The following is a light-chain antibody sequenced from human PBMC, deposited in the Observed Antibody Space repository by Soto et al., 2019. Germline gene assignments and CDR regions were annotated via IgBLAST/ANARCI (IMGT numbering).Light chain of an antibody. V-gene: IGLV1-51*02. J-gene: IGLJ1*01. CDR1: SSNIGKNY. CDR2: ENN. CDR3: GTWDSSLSVYV. Sequence: QSVLTQPPSVSAAPGQKVTISCSGSSSNIGKNYVSWYQQVPGTAPKLLIYENNNRRSGIADRFSGSKSGTSATLGITGLQTGDEADYYCGTWDSSLSVYVFGTWTKLTVL.